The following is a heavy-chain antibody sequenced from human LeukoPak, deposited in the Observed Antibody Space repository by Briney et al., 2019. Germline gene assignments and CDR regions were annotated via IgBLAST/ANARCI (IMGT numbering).Heavy chain of an antibody. CDR2: INSDGSST. CDR3: AREWGGYDFYYYYYYMDV. V-gene: IGHV3-74*01. Sequence: PGGSLRLSCAASGFTFSSYWMHWVRQAPGKGLVWVSRINSDGSSTSYADSVKGRFTISRDNAKNMLYLQMNSLRAEDTAVYYCAREWGGYDFYYYYYYMDVWGKGTTVTISS. J-gene: IGHJ6*03. D-gene: IGHD5-12*01. CDR1: GFTFSSYW.